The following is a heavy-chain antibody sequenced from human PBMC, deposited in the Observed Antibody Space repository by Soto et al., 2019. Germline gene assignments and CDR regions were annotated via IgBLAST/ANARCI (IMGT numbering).Heavy chain of an antibody. D-gene: IGHD3-10*01. CDR3: ARHSWEVTMVRGEGFPEYYFDY. CDR2: IYYSGST. V-gene: IGHV4-39*01. CDR1: GGSISSSSYY. J-gene: IGHJ4*02. Sequence: QLQLQESGPGLVKPSETLSLTCTVSGGSISSSSYYWGWIRQPPGKGLEWIGSIYYSGSTYYNPSLKSRVTISVDTSKNQFSLQLSSVTAADTAVYYCARHSWEVTMVRGEGFPEYYFDYWGQGTLVTVSS.